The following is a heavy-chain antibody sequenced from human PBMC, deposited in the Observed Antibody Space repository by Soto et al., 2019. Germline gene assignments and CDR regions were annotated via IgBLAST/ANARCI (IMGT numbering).Heavy chain of an antibody. J-gene: IGHJ6*02. D-gene: IGHD1-1*01. CDR3: ARVIRERFYYGMDV. Sequence: QVQLVQSGAEVKKPGSSVKVSCNASGGTFSSYAISWVRQAPGQGLEWMGGIIPIFGTANYAQKFQGRVTITADKSTSTAYMELSSLRSEDTAVYYCARVIRERFYYGMDVWGQGTTVTVSS. V-gene: IGHV1-69*06. CDR2: IIPIFGTA. CDR1: GGTFSSYA.